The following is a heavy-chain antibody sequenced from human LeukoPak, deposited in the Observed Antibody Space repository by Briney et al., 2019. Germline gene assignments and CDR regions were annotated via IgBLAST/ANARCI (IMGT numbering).Heavy chain of an antibody. CDR1: GHTFTGYY. CDR2: INPNSGGT. CDR3: ARDLRSSGWSTDAFDI. Sequence: ASVKVSCKASGHTFTGYYMHWVRQAPGQGLEWMGWINPNSGGTNYAQKFQGRVTMTRDTSISTAYMELSRLRSDDTAVYYCARDLRSSGWSTDAFDIWGQGTMVTVSS. V-gene: IGHV1-2*02. J-gene: IGHJ3*02. D-gene: IGHD6-19*01.